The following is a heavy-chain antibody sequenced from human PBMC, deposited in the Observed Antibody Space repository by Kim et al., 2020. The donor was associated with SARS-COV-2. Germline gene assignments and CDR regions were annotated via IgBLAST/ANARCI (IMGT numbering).Heavy chain of an antibody. Sequence: ASVKVSCKASGYTFTSYAMNWVRQAPGQGLEWMGWINTNTGNPTYAQGFTGRFVFSLDTSVSTAYLQISSLKAEDTAVYYCARGPQGFWSAYYCYYYMDVWGKGPPVTVSS. V-gene: IGHV7-4-1*02. CDR1: GYTFTSYA. CDR3: ARGPQGFWSAYYCYYYMDV. CDR2: INTNTGNP. D-gene: IGHD3-3*01. J-gene: IGHJ6*03.